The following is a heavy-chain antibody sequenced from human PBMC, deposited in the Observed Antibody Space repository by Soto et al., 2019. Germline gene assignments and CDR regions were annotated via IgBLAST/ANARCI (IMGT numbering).Heavy chain of an antibody. V-gene: IGHV3-48*02. CDR2: ISGSSGAI. CDR1: GFIFSTYS. Sequence: GGSLRLSCAASGFIFSTYSMNWVRQAPGKGLEWVSYISGSSGAIYYADSVKGRFTISRDKGKNSLYLEMNSLRDEDTAVYYCVRAPGEIFGYFHYRMDVWGRGTTVTVSS. D-gene: IGHD3-3*01. J-gene: IGHJ6*02. CDR3: VRAPGEIFGYFHYRMDV.